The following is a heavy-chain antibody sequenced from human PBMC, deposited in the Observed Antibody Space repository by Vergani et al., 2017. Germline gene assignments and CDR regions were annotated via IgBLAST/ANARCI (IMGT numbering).Heavy chain of an antibody. Sequence: EVQLLESGGGLVQPGGSLRLSCAASGFTFSRHAMSWVRQAPGKGLEWVSAISGSGGSPYYADSVKGRFTISRDNSKNTLYLQMNSLRAEATAVYYCAKDIVATIGYYYYGMNVWGQGTTVTVSS. J-gene: IGHJ6*02. D-gene: IGHD5-12*01. V-gene: IGHV3-23*01. CDR3: AKDIVATIGYYYYGMNV. CDR1: GFTFSRHA. CDR2: ISGSGGSP.